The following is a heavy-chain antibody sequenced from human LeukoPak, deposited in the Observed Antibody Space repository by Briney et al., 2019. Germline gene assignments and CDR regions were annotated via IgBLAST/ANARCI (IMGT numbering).Heavy chain of an antibody. CDR3: ATPLNVGAAVYGDYATQADY. V-gene: IGHV1-2*02. J-gene: IGHJ4*02. D-gene: IGHD4-17*01. CDR1: GYTFTGYY. Sequence: ASVKVSCKASGYTFTGYYMHWVRQAPGQGLEWMGWINPNSGGTNYAQKVQGRVIMTRDTSISTAYMELSRLRSDDTAVYYCATPLNVGAAVYGDYATQADYWGQGTLVTVSS. CDR2: INPNSGGT.